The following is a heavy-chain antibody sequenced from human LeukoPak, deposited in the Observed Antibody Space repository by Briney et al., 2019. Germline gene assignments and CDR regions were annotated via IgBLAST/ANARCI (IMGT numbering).Heavy chain of an antibody. CDR1: GGSISGFY. D-gene: IGHD1-26*01. J-gene: IGHJ4*02. CDR2: IYSSGNT. V-gene: IGHV4-4*07. Sequence: PSETLSLTCTVSGGSISGFYWSWIRQPAGKGLEWIGRIYSSGNTHYNPSLRSRVTMSVDTSKSQFSLSLNYVTAADTALYYCARTSATGATFFDFWGQGTLVTVSS. CDR3: ARTSATGATFFDF.